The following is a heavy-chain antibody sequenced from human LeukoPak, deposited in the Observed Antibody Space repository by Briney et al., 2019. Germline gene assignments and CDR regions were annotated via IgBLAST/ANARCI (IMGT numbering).Heavy chain of an antibody. CDR1: GGSISSYY. CDR2: IYTSGST. Sequence: SETLSLXCTVSGGSISSYYWSWIRQPAGKGLEWIGRIYTSGSTNYNPSLKSRVTMSVDTSKNQFSLKLSSVTAADTAVYYCARDIGYYDSSGYPRDAFDIWGQGTMVTVSS. V-gene: IGHV4-4*07. D-gene: IGHD3-22*01. CDR3: ARDIGYYDSSGYPRDAFDI. J-gene: IGHJ3*02.